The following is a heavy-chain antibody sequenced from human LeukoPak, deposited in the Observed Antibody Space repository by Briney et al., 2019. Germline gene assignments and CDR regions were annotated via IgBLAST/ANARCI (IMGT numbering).Heavy chain of an antibody. CDR1: GFTFNSYG. Sequence: GGSLRLSCAASGFTFNSYGIHWVRQAPGKGLEWVAFIRFDGSNNYYADSVKGRFTISRDNSKNTLYLQMNSLRAEDTAVYYCARGAHKRDDYGGFFDYWGQGTLVTVSS. CDR3: ARGAHKRDDYGGFFDY. D-gene: IGHD4-23*01. CDR2: IRFDGSNN. V-gene: IGHV3-30*02. J-gene: IGHJ4*02.